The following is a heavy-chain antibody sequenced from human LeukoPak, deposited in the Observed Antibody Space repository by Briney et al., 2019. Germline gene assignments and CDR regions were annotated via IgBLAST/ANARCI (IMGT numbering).Heavy chain of an antibody. D-gene: IGHD2-2*01. Sequence: PSETLSLTCAVYGGSFSGYYWSWIRQPPGKGLEWIGEINHSGSTNYNPSLKSRVTISVDTSKNQSSLKLSSVTAADTAVYYCASGGCSSTSCYSPWFDPWGQGTLVTVSS. V-gene: IGHV4-34*01. CDR2: INHSGST. J-gene: IGHJ5*02. CDR1: GGSFSGYY. CDR3: ASGGCSSTSCYSPWFDP.